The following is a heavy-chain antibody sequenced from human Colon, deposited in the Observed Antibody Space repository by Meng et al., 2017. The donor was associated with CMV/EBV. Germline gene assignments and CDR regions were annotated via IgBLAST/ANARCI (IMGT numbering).Heavy chain of an antibody. Sequence: SETLSLTCTVSGGSISNSPYYWVWVRQLPGKGLEWIGSISATGATYKNPSLRSRVTISLDTSKNQFSLNLISVTAANTAIFYCARGIWPATSSGVPQNDPRDFWGQGMSVTVSS. CDR2: ISATGAT. CDR1: GGSISNSPYY. D-gene: IGHD3-3*01. V-gene: IGHV4-39*07. J-gene: IGHJ4*02. CDR3: ARGIWPATSSGVPQNDPRDF.